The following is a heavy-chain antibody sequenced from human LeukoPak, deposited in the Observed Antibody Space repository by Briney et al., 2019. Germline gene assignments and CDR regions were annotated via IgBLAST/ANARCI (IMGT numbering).Heavy chain of an antibody. J-gene: IGHJ4*02. V-gene: IGHV3-23*01. CDR3: AKDLGSGWPKGRYYFDY. CDR1: GFTFSSYA. Sequence: GGSLRLSCAASGFTFSSYAMSWVRQAPGKGLEWVSAISGSGSSTYYADSVKGRFTISRDSSKNTLYLQMNSLRAEDTAVYFCAKDLGSGWPKGRYYFDYWGQGTLVTVSS. CDR2: ISGSGSST. D-gene: IGHD6-19*01.